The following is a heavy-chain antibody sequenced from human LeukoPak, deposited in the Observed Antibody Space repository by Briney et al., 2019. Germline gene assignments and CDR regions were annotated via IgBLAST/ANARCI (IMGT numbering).Heavy chain of an antibody. Sequence: PSETLSLTCAVYGGSFSGYYWSGIRQPPGKGLEWIGEINHSGSTNYNPSLKSGVPISVDTSKNPFSLKLSSLTAADTAVYYCARGDVVVVAATRWVGWFDPWGQGTLVTVSS. CDR2: INHSGST. V-gene: IGHV4-34*01. J-gene: IGHJ5*02. D-gene: IGHD2-15*01. CDR3: ARGDVVVVAATRWVGWFDP. CDR1: GGSFSGYY.